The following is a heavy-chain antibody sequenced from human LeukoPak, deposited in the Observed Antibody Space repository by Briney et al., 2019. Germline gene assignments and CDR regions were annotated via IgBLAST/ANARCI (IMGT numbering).Heavy chain of an antibody. CDR3: ARDSRSGWLLNYFDY. V-gene: IGHV4-59*12. CDR2: IYYSGST. Sequence: SETLSLTCTVSGGSISSYYWSWIRQPPGKGLEWIGYIYYSGSTNYNPSLKSRVIISVDTSKNQFSLKLSSVTAADTAVYYCARDSRSGWLLNYFDYWGQGTLVTVSS. CDR1: GGSISSYY. J-gene: IGHJ4*02. D-gene: IGHD6-19*01.